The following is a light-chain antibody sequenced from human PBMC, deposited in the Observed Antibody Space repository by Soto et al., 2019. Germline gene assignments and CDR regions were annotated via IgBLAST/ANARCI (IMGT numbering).Light chain of an antibody. Sequence: DIVMTQSPSTLSVSPGERATLSCRASQSVSDNLAWYQQKPGQAPRLLIYGASTSATGIPARFSGSGSGTELSITIISSQSQDVVVYYCQQHNSRHPGFGHGTKVDIK. CDR1: QSVSDN. V-gene: IGKV3-15*01. CDR2: GAS. J-gene: IGKJ3*01. CDR3: QQHNSRHPG.